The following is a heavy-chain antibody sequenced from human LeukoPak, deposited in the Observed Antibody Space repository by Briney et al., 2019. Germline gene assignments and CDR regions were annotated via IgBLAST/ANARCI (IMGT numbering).Heavy chain of an antibody. CDR2: ISGSGGST. J-gene: IGHJ4*02. Sequence: GGSLRLSCAASGFTFSSYAMSWVRQAPGKGLEWVAAISGSGGSTYYADSVKGRFTISRDNSKNTLYLQMNSLRAEDTAVYYCANSGYDFWSGYYNYWGQGTLVTVSS. CDR1: GFTFSSYA. CDR3: ANSGYDFWSGYYNY. D-gene: IGHD3-3*01. V-gene: IGHV3-23*01.